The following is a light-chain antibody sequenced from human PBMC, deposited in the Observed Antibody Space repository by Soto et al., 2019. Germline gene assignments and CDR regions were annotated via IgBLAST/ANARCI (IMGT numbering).Light chain of an antibody. V-gene: IGKV1-5*01. CDR2: DAS. Sequence: DIQMTQSPSTLSASVGDRVTITCRASQSISSWLAWYQQKPGKAPKLLIYDASSLESGVPSRFSGSGSGTEFTLTISSLQPDDLATYYCQQYNSYPRYTFGQGTKLEIK. CDR3: QQYNSYPRYT. J-gene: IGKJ2*01. CDR1: QSISSW.